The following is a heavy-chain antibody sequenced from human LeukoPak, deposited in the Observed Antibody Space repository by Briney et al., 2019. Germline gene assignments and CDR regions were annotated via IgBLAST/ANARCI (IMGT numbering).Heavy chain of an antibody. Sequence: GASVKVSCKASGGTFSSYAISWVRQAPGQGLEWMGGIIPIFGTANYAQKFQGRVTITADESTSTAYMELSSLRSEDTAVYYCARGDYYDSSGYKDYWGQGTLVTVSS. CDR3: ARGDYYDSSGYKDY. D-gene: IGHD3-22*01. CDR2: IIPIFGTA. V-gene: IGHV1-69*13. CDR1: GGTFSSYA. J-gene: IGHJ4*02.